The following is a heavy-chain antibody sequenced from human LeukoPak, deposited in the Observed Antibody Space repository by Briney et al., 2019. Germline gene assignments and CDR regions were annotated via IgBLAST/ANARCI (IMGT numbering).Heavy chain of an antibody. V-gene: IGHV4-38-2*02. CDR2: LSHTGVT. J-gene: IGHJ4*02. D-gene: IGHD3-10*01. CDR3: ARVGSSNSHYDH. CDR1: GSSITRVSY. Sequence: SENLSLTCSVSGSSITRVSYWAWIRQAPEKGLEWIGSLSHTGVTYYNPSLTSRLSTSVDTSNNRFSLTLRSVTAADTAVYYCARVGSSNSHYDHWGPGTLVTVSS.